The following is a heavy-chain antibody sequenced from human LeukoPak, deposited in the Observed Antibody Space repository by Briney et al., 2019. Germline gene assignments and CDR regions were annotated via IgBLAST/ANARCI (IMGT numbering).Heavy chain of an antibody. CDR1: GYTFTTYG. Sequence: ASVKVSCKTSGYTFTTYGISWLRQAPGQGLEWMGWINAYNGNTNYAQKFQGRVTMTTDTSTSTAYMELRSLTSDDTAVYYCARARDIVVVVAAELDYWGQGTLVTVSS. J-gene: IGHJ4*02. CDR3: ARARDIVVVVAAELDY. V-gene: IGHV1-18*01. CDR2: INAYNGNT. D-gene: IGHD2-15*01.